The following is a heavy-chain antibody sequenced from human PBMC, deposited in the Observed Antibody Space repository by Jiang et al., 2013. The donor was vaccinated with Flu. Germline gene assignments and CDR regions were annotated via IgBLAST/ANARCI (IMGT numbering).Heavy chain of an antibody. J-gene: IGHJ3*02. Sequence: ISGSGGSTYYADSVKGRFTISRDNSKNTLYLQMNSLRAEDTAVYYCAKVLRDYYDSYGVMGAFDIWGQGTMVTVSS. D-gene: IGHD3-22*01. V-gene: IGHV3-23*01. CDR2: ISGSGGST. CDR3: AKVLRDYYDSYGVMGAFDI.